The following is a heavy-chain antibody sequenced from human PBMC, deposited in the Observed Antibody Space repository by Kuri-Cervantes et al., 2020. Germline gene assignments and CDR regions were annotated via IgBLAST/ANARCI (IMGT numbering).Heavy chain of an antibody. V-gene: IGHV1-8*01. D-gene: IGHD2-15*01. CDR1: GYTFTSYD. J-gene: IGHJ4*02. CDR3: ATASGYCSGGSCPN. Sequence: ASVKVSCKASGYTFTSYDINWVRQATGQGLEWMGWMNPNSGNTGYAQKFQGRVTMTTDTSTSTAYMELRSLRSDDTAVYYCATASGYCSGGSCPNWGQGTLVTVSS. CDR2: MNPNSGNT.